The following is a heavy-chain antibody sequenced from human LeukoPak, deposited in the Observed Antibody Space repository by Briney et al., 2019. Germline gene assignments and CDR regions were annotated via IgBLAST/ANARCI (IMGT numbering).Heavy chain of an antibody. CDR1: VGSFGAHY. J-gene: IGHJ4*02. CDR2: ISHSGST. D-gene: IGHD1-26*01. Sequence: SETLSLTCAAYVGSFGAHYWSWVRQSPGKGLEWIGEISHSGSTNYNPSLKSRVSISVDTSKNQFSLKMNSVTAADTAVYYCVREASGSPDYFDSWGQGTLVTVSS. CDR3: VREASGSPDYFDS. V-gene: IGHV4-34*01.